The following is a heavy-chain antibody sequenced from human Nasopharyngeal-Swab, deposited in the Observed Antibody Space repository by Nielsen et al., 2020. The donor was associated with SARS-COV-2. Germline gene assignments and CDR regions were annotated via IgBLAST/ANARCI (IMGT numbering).Heavy chain of an antibody. CDR2: INWNSGSI. D-gene: IGHD1-26*01. J-gene: IGHJ4*02. CDR1: GFTFDDYA. Sequence: SLKISCAASGFTFDDYAMHWVRQAPGKGLEWVSGINWNSGSIGYAESVKGRFTISRDNAKNSLYLQMNSLRPEDTALYYCAKDPTRIVGAPTAAFDFWGQGTLVTVSS. CDR3: AKDPTRIVGAPTAAFDF. V-gene: IGHV3-9*01.